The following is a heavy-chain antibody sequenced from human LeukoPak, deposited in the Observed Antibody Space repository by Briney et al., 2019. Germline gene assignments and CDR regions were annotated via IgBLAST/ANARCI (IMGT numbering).Heavy chain of an antibody. CDR2: IIPILGIA. J-gene: IGHJ4*02. CDR3: ARDSRDSSGYYRAESLTY. Sequence: ASVKVSCKASGGTFSSYAISWVRQAPGQGLEWMGRIIPILGIANYAQKFQGRVTITADKSTSTAYMELSSLRSEDTAVYYCARDSRDSSGYYRAESLTYWGQGTLVTVSS. V-gene: IGHV1-69*04. CDR1: GGTFSSYA. D-gene: IGHD3-22*01.